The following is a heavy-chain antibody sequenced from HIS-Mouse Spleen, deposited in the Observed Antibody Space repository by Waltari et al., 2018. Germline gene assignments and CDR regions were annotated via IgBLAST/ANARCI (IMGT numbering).Heavy chain of an antibody. CDR1: RFTLSSYS. V-gene: IGHV3-21*01. Sequence: EVQLVESGGGLVKPGGSLRLSCAASRFTLSSYSMNWVRQAPGKGLDWVSSISSSSSYIYYADSVKGRFTISRDNAKNSLYLQMNSLRAEDTAVYYCARIAAAGTFDYWGQGTLVTVSS. CDR2: ISSSSSYI. CDR3: ARIAAAGTFDY. J-gene: IGHJ4*02. D-gene: IGHD6-13*01.